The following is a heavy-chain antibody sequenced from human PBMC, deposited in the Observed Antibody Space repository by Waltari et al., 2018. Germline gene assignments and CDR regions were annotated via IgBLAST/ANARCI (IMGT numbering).Heavy chain of an antibody. J-gene: IGHJ1*01. D-gene: IGHD3-10*01. V-gene: IGHV4-34*02. Sequence: QVQLQQWGAGLLKPSETLSLSCAVHGASFSAYYWNWIRQAPGRGVEWIGEINDRGTTNYNPSLKSRVTISVDTSRNQVSLTLTSVTAADTGLYYCARSAAIVVRGRYFQYWGQGTLVTVSP. CDR3: ARSAAIVVRGRYFQY. CDR2: INDRGTT. CDR1: GASFSAYY.